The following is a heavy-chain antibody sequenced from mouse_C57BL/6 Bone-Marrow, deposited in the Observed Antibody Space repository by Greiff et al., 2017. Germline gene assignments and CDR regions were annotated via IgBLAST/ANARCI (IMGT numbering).Heavy chain of an antibody. D-gene: IGHD2-10*02. CDR2: IRSKSNNYAT. CDR1: GFSFNTYA. V-gene: IGHV10-1*01. Sequence: EVMLVESGGGLVQPKGSLKLSCAASGFSFNTYAMNWVRQAPGKGLEWVARIRSKSNNYATYYADSVKDRFTISRDDSESMLYLQMNNLKTEDTAMYYCARVWFWFAYWGQGTLVTVSA. J-gene: IGHJ3*01. CDR3: ARVWFWFAY.